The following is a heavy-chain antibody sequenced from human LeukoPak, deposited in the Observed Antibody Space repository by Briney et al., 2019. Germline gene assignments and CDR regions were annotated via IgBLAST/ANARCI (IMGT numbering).Heavy chain of an antibody. D-gene: IGHD4-17*01. CDR1: GFTVNSYY. J-gene: IGHJ2*01. Sequence: PGRSLRLSCAASGFTVNSYYMTWVRQAPGKGLEWVSVIFIGGSTYYADSVKGRFAISRDSSKNTVYLQMDSLRVEDTAVYYCARVMTATTYWYFDLWGRGSLVTVSS. CDR3: ARVMTATTYWYFDL. CDR2: IFIGGST. V-gene: IGHV3-66*02.